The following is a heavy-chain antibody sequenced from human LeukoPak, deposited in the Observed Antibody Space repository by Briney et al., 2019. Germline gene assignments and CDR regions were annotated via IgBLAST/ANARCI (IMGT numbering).Heavy chain of an antibody. V-gene: IGHV3-15*01. Sequence: GGSLRLSCAASGFSFSNAWMSWVRQAPGKGLEWVGRIKSKTDGGTTDYAAPVKGRFTISRDDSKNTLYLQMNSLKTEDTAVYYCTTVQSIRSGWSRFDYWGQGTLVTVSS. CDR2: IKSKTDGGTT. D-gene: IGHD6-19*01. J-gene: IGHJ4*02. CDR1: GFSFSNAW. CDR3: TTVQSIRSGWSRFDY.